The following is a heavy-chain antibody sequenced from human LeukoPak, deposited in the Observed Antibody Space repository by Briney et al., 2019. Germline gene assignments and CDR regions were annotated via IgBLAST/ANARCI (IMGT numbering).Heavy chain of an antibody. CDR3: ASSGSYFYNYFDY. J-gene: IGHJ4*02. CDR2: ISYDGSNK. CDR1: GFTFSSYA. D-gene: IGHD1-26*01. Sequence: GGSLRLSCAASGFTFSSYAMHWVRQAPGKGLECVAVISYDGSNKYYADSVKGRFTISRDNSKNTLYLQMNSLRAEDTAVYYCASSGSYFYNYFDYWGQGTLVTVSS. V-gene: IGHV3-30-3*01.